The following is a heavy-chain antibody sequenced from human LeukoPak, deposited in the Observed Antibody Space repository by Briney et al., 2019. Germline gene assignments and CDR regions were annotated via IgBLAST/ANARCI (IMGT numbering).Heavy chain of an antibody. CDR3: AKDRAKYYDSSDIDY. J-gene: IGHJ4*02. Sequence: PGGSLRLSCAASGLTFSSYAMSWVRQAPGKGLEWVSAISGSGGSTYYADSVKGRFTISRDNSKNTLYLQMNSLRAEDTAVYYCAKDRAKYYDSSDIDYWGQGTLVTVSS. D-gene: IGHD3-22*01. CDR1: GLTFSSYA. V-gene: IGHV3-23*01. CDR2: ISGSGGST.